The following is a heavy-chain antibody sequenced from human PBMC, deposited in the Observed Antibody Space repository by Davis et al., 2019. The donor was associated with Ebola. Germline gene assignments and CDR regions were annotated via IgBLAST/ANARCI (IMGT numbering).Heavy chain of an antibody. CDR2: IIPILGIA. D-gene: IGHD3-9*01. V-gene: IGHV1-69*04. J-gene: IGHJ6*02. CDR1: GGTFSSYA. CDR3: ARDTLTYYDILTGLYYGMDV. Sequence: SVKVSCKASGGTFSSYAISWVRQAPGQGLEWMGRIIPILGIANYAQKFQGRVTITADKSTSTAYMELSSLRSEDTAVYYCARDTLTYYDILTGLYYGMDVWGQGTTVTVSS.